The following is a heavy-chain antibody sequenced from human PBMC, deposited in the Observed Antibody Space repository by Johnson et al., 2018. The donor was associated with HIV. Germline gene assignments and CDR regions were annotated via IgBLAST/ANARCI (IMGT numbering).Heavy chain of an antibody. Sequence: VQLVESGGGLVQPGGSLRLSCAASGFTVSSNYMSWVRQAPGKGLEWVSIIYSGGSTYYADSVKGRFTISRDNSKNTLYLQMNSLRPEDTAVYYCAMLFLHAFDIWPRDNGHRLF. D-gene: IGHD3-10*01. CDR2: IYSGGST. J-gene: IGHJ3*02. CDR1: GFTVSSNY. CDR3: AMLFLHAFDI. V-gene: IGHV3-66*02.